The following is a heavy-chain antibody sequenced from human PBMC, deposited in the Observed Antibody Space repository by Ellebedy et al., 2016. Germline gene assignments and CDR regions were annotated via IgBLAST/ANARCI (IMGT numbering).Heavy chain of an antibody. Sequence: GESLKISCAASGFTFSSYAMTWVRQAPGKGLEWVSTISGSGDRTDYGDSVKGRFTISRDNSKNTLYLQMNSLRADDTAMYYCAGTRITMIVDWGQGTLVTVSS. J-gene: IGHJ4*02. CDR1: GFTFSSYA. CDR3: AGTRITMIVD. CDR2: ISGSGDRT. D-gene: IGHD3-22*01. V-gene: IGHV3-23*01.